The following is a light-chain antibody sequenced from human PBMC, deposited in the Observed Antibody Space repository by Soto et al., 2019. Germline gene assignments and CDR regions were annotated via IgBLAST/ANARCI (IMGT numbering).Light chain of an antibody. V-gene: IGLV2-23*01. CDR3: CSYAGSSTYVV. J-gene: IGLJ2*01. CDR1: SSDVGSYNL. CDR2: DGS. Sequence: QSALTQPASVSGSPGQSITISCTGTSSDVGSYNLVSWYQQHPGKAPKLMIYDGSKRPSGVSNLFSGSKSGNTASLTISGLPAEDEADYYCCSYAGSSTYVVFGGGTQVTLL.